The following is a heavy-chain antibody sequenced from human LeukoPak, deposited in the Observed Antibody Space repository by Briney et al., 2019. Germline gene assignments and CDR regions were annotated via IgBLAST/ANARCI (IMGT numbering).Heavy chain of an antibody. CDR3: AMNWNCDY. V-gene: IGHV3-64D*09. CDR1: GFTFSSYA. J-gene: IGHJ4*02. CDR2: ISSGGST. D-gene: IGHD1-1*01. Sequence: AGGSLRLSCSASGFTFSSYAMLWVRQAPGKGLECVSAISSGGSTHYADSVKGRFTISRDDSENTLYLQMSSLGAEDTAVYYCAMNWNCDYWGQGTLVTVSS.